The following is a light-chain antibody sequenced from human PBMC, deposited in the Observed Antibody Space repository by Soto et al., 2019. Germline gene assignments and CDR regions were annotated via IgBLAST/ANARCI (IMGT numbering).Light chain of an antibody. Sequence: EVVLTQSPATLSLSPGDRATLSCRASQSVNNFLAWYQQKPGQTPRLLIYDASKRATGIPGRFSGSGSGTDFTPTISSLEPEDFAVYYCQQRSNWPPALSFGGGTKVDIK. J-gene: IGKJ4*01. CDR2: DAS. V-gene: IGKV3-11*01. CDR3: QQRSNWPPALS. CDR1: QSVNNF.